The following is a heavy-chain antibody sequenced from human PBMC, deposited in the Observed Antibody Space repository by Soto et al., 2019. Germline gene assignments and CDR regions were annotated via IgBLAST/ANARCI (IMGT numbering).Heavy chain of an antibody. CDR3: PKGRGSSSSNCYHH. Sequence: GGSLRLSCAASGFTFTSYAMSWVRQAPGKGLEWVSAISVSGDSTYYADSVKGRFTISRDNSRNTLYLQMFSLKTDDTAVYYSPKGRGSSSSNCYHHWGQGTPVTVSS. CDR2: ISVSGDST. V-gene: IGHV3-23*01. J-gene: IGHJ5*02. D-gene: IGHD2-2*01. CDR1: GFTFTSYA.